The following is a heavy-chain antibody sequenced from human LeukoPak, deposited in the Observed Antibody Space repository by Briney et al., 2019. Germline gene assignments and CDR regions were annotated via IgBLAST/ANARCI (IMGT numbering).Heavy chain of an antibody. V-gene: IGHV1-18*01. CDR3: ARDRYSYGPYYYYYGMDV. Sequence: ASVKVSCKASGYTFTIYGISWVRQAPGQGLEWMGWISAYNGNTNYAQKLQGRVTMTTDTSTSTAYMELRSLRSDDTAVYYCARDRYSYGPYYYYYGMDVWGQGTTVTVSS. CDR1: GYTFTIYG. D-gene: IGHD5-18*01. J-gene: IGHJ6*02. CDR2: ISAYNGNT.